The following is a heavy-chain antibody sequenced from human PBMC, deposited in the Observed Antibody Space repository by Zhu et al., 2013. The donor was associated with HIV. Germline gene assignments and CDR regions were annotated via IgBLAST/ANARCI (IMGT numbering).Heavy chain of an antibody. D-gene: IGHD3-10*01. CDR3: ARTPYGSGKGY. CDR1: GYSISSGYY. CDR2: IYHSGST. V-gene: IGHV4-38-2*02. J-gene: IGHJ4*02. Sequence: QVQLQESGPGLVKPSETLSLTCTVSGYSISSGYYWGWIRQPPGKGLEWIGSIYHSGSTYYNPSLKSRVTISVDTSKNQFSLKLSSVTAADTAVYYCARTPYGSGKGYWGQGTLVTVSS.